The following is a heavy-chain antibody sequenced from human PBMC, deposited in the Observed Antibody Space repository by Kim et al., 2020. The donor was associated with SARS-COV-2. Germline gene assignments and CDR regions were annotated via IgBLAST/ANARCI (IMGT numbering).Heavy chain of an antibody. J-gene: IGHJ4*01. D-gene: IGHD3-22*01. V-gene: IGHV3-74*01. CDR2: INSDGRIT. Sequence: GGSLRLSCAASGFTFSYHWVHWVRQAPGKGLVWVSRINSDGRITTYADSVKGRFTISRDNRKNTLYLEMNNLRVEDTAFYYCARVPHYDSSGYYFDQWG. CDR3: ARVPHYDSSGYYFDQ. CDR1: GFTFSYHW.